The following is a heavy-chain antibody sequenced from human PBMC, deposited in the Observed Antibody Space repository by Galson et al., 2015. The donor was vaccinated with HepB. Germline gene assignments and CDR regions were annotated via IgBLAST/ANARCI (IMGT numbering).Heavy chain of an antibody. CDR1: GFTFRTYA. V-gene: IGHV3-30*04. CDR3: AAARGLAFNPLAL. Sequence: SLRLSCAASGFTFRTYAMLWVRQAPGKGLEWVALISFDGNNTYYADSVKGRLTLSRDNSKNTLHLQMNSLKTEDTAVYYCAAARGLAFNPLALCGQGTLVTVAS. CDR2: ISFDGNNT. D-gene: IGHD1-14*01. J-gene: IGHJ4*02.